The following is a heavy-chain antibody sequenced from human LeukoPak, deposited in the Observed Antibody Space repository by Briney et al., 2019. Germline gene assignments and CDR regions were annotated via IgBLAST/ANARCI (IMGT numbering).Heavy chain of an antibody. CDR3: ARGRGYYDSSGYYYRPLFDY. Sequence: SETLSLTCAVYGGSFNGYYWSWIRQPPGKGLEWIGEINHSGSTNYNPSLKSRVTISVDTSKNQFSLKLSSVTAADTAVYYCARGRGYYDSSGYYYRPLFDYWGQGTLVTVSS. CDR2: INHSGST. CDR1: GGSFNGYY. D-gene: IGHD3-22*01. V-gene: IGHV4-34*01. J-gene: IGHJ4*02.